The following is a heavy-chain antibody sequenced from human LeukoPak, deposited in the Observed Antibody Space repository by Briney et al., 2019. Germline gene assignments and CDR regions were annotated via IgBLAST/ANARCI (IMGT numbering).Heavy chain of an antibody. CDR1: GGSISSYY. D-gene: IGHD6-6*01. J-gene: IGHJ6*03. V-gene: IGHV4-4*09. CDR2: IYTSGST. CDR3: ARLRIAARTYYYYYMDV. Sequence: SETLSLTCTVSGGSISSYYWSWVRPPPGKGLEWIGYIYTSGSTNYNPSLKSRVTISVDTSKNQFSLKLSSVAAADTAVYYCARLRIAARTYYYYYMDVWGKGTTVTVSS.